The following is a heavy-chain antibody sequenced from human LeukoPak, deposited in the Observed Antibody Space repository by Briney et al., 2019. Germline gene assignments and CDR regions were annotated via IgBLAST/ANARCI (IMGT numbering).Heavy chain of an antibody. Sequence: SETLSLTCTVSGGSISSSSYYWGWIRQPPGKGLEWIGSIYYSGSTYYNPSLKSRITISVDTSKNQFSLKLSSVTAADTAVYYCARHDSSGWLFDYWGQGTLVTVSS. J-gene: IGHJ4*02. D-gene: IGHD6-19*01. V-gene: IGHV4-39*01. CDR2: IYYSGST. CDR3: ARHDSSGWLFDY. CDR1: GGSISSSSYY.